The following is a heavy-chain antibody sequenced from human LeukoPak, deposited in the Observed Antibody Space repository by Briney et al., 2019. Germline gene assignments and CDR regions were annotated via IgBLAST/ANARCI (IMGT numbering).Heavy chain of an antibody. CDR1: GYTFTSYD. V-gene: IGHV1-8*01. CDR3: AKSRYSSSWYPLYIWFDP. J-gene: IGHJ5*02. CDR2: MNPNSGNT. D-gene: IGHD6-13*01. Sequence: ASVKVSCKASGYTFTSYDINWVRQATGQGLEWMGWMNPNSGNTGYAQKFQGRVTMTRNTSISTAYMGLSSLRSEDTAVYYCAKSRYSSSWYPLYIWFDPWGQGTLVTVSS.